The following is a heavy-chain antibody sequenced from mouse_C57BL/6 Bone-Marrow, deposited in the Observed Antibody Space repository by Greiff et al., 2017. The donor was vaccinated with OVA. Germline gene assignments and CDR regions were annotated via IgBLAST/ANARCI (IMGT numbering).Heavy chain of an antibody. J-gene: IGHJ1*03. CDR3: ARHAPGSSYDWYFDV. V-gene: IGHV5-2*01. D-gene: IGHD1-1*01. Sequence: DVMLVESGGGLVQPGESLKLSCESNEYEFPSHDMSWVRKTPEKRLELVAAINSDGGSTYYPDTMERRFIISRDNTKKTLYLQMSRLRAEDTALYYCARHAPGSSYDWYFDVWGTGTTVTVSS. CDR1: EYEFPSHD. CDR2: INSDGGST.